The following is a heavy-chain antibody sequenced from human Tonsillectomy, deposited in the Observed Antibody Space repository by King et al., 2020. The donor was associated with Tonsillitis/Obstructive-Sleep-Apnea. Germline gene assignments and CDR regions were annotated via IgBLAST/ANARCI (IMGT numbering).Heavy chain of an antibody. CDR2: IYYSGTT. D-gene: IGHD3-10*01. CDR3: ARQSDYRPGSPHDYYYYMDV. V-gene: IGHV4-39*01. Sequence: LQLQESGPGLVKPSETLSLTCTVSGDSISSSSYYWGWIRQPPGKGLEWIGSIYYSGTTYYNPSLESRVTISVDTSRNQFSLKVNSVTAADTAEYYCARQSDYRPGSPHDYYYYMDVWGKGTTVTVSS. CDR1: GDSISSSSYY. J-gene: IGHJ6*03.